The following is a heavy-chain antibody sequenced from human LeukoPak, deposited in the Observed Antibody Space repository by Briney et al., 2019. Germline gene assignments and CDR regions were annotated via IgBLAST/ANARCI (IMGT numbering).Heavy chain of an antibody. V-gene: IGHV3-11*03. J-gene: IGHJ4*02. D-gene: IGHD6-13*01. CDR3: AAGTAADY. Sequence: GGSLRLSCVVSGIPFSDYYMNWIRQTPGKGLEWISYISASSSYTDFADSVKGRFTISRDNAQNALFLQMNRLRVEDTAVYYCAAGTAADYWGQGTLVTVSS. CDR2: ISASSSYT. CDR1: GIPFSDYY.